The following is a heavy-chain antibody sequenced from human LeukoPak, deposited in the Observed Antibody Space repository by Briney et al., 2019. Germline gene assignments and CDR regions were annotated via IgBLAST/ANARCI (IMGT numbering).Heavy chain of an antibody. V-gene: IGHV3-53*01. Sequence: GGSLRLSCAASDFTVSSNYMIWVRQAPGKGLEWVSFIYKNGNTYYADSVKGRFTVSRDNYKNTLYLQMNSLRAEDTAVYYCAARPPRAVAGPFDYWGQGTLVTVSS. D-gene: IGHD6-19*01. CDR2: IYKNGNT. CDR3: AARPPRAVAGPFDY. CDR1: DFTVSSNY. J-gene: IGHJ4*02.